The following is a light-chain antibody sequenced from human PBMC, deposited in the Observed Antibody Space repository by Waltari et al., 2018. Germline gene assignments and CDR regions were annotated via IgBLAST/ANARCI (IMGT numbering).Light chain of an antibody. V-gene: IGLV4-69*01. J-gene: IGLJ2*01. CDR1: SGHSRYA. CDR3: QTLGTGIRV. Sequence: QLVLTQSPSASASLGASVKPTCTLSSGHSRYAIAWHQQQQEKGPRYLMKINSDGSHSKGGGIPDRFSGSSSGAERYLTISSRQSEDESDYYCQTLGTGIRVFGGGTKLTVL. CDR2: INSDGSH.